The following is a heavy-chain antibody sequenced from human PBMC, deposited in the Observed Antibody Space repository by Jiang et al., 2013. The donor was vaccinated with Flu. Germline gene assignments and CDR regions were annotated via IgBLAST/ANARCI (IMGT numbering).Heavy chain of an antibody. CDR1: GDSVSSNSAA. Sequence: TSQTLSLTCAISGDSVSSNSAAWNWIRQSPSRGLEWLGRTYYRSKWYNDYAVSVKSRITINPDTSKNQFSLQLNSVTPEDTAVYYCARDKWPNKPRTEVSGSDKVCAFDIWGQGTMVTVSS. V-gene: IGHV6-1*01. CDR3: ARDKWPNKPRTEVSGSDKVCAFDI. J-gene: IGHJ3*02. CDR2: TYYRSKWYN. D-gene: IGHD1-26*01.